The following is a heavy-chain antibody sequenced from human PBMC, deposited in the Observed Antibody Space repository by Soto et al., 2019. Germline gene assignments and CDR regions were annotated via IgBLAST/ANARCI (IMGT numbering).Heavy chain of an antibody. D-gene: IGHD5-18*01. CDR3: ARETIGYPNWFDP. J-gene: IGHJ5*02. CDR2: ISYDGSNK. V-gene: IGHV3-30-3*01. Sequence: PGGSLRLSCAASGFTFSSYAMHWVRQAPGKGLEWVAVISYDGSNKYYADSVKGRFTISRDNSKSTLYLQMNSLRAEDTAVYYCARETIGYPNWFDPWGQGTLVTVSS. CDR1: GFTFSSYA.